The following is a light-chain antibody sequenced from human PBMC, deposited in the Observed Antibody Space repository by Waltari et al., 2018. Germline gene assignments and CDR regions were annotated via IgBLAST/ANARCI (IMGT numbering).Light chain of an antibody. CDR3: QQYYSIPYT. CDR1: QSVFYSSNNKNY. Sequence: DIVMTQSPDSLAVSLGERATVNCKSSQSVFYSSNNKNYLAWYQQKPRQPPKLLIYWASARESGVPDRFSGSGSGTDFTLTISSLQAGDVAVYYCQQYYSIPYTFGQGTKLEIK. CDR2: WAS. J-gene: IGKJ2*01. V-gene: IGKV4-1*01.